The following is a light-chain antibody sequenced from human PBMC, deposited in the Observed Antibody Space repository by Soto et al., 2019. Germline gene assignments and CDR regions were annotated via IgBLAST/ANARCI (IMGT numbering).Light chain of an antibody. CDR3: GTWDTGLSAEV. V-gene: IGLV1-51*01. J-gene: IGLJ2*01. CDR2: DND. Sequence: QSVLTQPPSVSAAPGQKVTISCSGSTSNIGNNYVSWYQQLPGTAPKLLIHDNDNRPSGIPDRFSGSKSGASATLDIAGLQTGDEADYFCGTWDTGLSAEVFGGGTKLTVL. CDR1: TSNIGNNY.